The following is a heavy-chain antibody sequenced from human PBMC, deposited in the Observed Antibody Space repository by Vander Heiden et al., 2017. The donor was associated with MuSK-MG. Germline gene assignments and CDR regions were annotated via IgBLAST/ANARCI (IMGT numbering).Heavy chain of an antibody. CDR2: INPNSGGT. J-gene: IGHJ3*02. CDR3: ASTRRYYDDSSGADAFDI. D-gene: IGHD3-22*01. V-gene: IGHV1-2*02. CDR1: GYTFTGYY. Sequence: QVQLVQSGAEVKKPGASVKVSCKASGYTFTGYYMHWVRQAPGQGLEWMGWINPNSGGTNYAQKLQGRVTMTRDTSISTAYRELSRLRSEETAVYYCASTRRYYDDSSGADAFDIWGQGTMVTVSS.